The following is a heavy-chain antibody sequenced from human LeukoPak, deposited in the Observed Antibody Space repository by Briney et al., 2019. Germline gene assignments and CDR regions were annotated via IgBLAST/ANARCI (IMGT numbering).Heavy chain of an antibody. J-gene: IGHJ6*03. Sequence: SETLSLACTVSGGSISSSSYYWGWIRQPPGKGLEWIGYIYYSGSTNYNPSLKSRVTISVDTSKNQFSLKLSSVTAADTAVYYCPTMVRGVRLYYYYYMDVWGKGTTVTISS. CDR3: PTMVRGVRLYYYYYMDV. D-gene: IGHD3-10*01. CDR1: GGSISSSSYY. CDR2: IYYSGST. V-gene: IGHV4-61*05.